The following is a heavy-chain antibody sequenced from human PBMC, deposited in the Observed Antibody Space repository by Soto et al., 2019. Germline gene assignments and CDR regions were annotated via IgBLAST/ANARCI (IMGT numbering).Heavy chain of an antibody. Sequence: EVQVLESGGGLVQPGGSLRLSCEGSGFTVSSHAMTWIRQAPGKGPEWVSTVTADGGTYYADSVKGRFAMSRDTSENTLYLQMNGLRAEDTAAYYCAPHVSCSGGSCRYDAFAIRGQGTMVTVSS. CDR2: VTADGGT. V-gene: IGHV3-23*01. D-gene: IGHD2-15*01. J-gene: IGHJ3*02. CDR3: APHVSCSGGSCRYDAFAI. CDR1: GFTVSSHA.